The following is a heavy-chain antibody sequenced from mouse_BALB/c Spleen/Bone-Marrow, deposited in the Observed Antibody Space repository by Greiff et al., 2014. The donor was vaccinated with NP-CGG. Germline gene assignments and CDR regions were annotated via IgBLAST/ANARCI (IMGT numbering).Heavy chain of an antibody. CDR2: ISSGGST. CDR1: GFTFSSYA. J-gene: IGHJ2*01. Sequence: VQLKESGGGLVKPGGSLKLSCAASGFTFSSYAMSWVRQTPEKRLEWVASISSGGSTYYPDIVKGRFTISRDNARNILYLQMSSLRSEDTAMYYCARVGITTVDYWGQGTTLTVSS. V-gene: IGHV5-6-5*01. D-gene: IGHD1-1*01. CDR3: ARVGITTVDY.